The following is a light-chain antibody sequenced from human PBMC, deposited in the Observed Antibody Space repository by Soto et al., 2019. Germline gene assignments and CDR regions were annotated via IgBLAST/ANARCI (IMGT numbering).Light chain of an antibody. CDR2: ASS. CDR3: QQSYSIPFT. CDR1: QSISSY. V-gene: IGKV1-39*01. Sequence: DIQMTQSPSSLSASVGDRVTITCRTSQSISSYLNWYQLKPGKAPKLLIYASSYLQSGVPSRFSGSGSVTDFTLTISSLQAEDFAIYYCQQSYSIPFTFGGGTKVDIK. J-gene: IGKJ4*01.